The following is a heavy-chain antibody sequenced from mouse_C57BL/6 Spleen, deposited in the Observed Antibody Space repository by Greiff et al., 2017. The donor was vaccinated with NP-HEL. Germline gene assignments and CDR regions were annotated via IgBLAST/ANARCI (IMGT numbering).Heavy chain of an antibody. CDR1: GYTFTSYW. J-gene: IGHJ1*03. D-gene: IGHD2-4*01. CDR3: ARVYYDYEYFDV. Sequence: VQLQQPGAELVMPGASVKLSCKASGYTFTSYWMHWVKQRPGQGLEWIGEIDPSDSYPNYNQKFKGKSTLTVDKSSSTAYMQLSSLTSEDSAVYYCARVYYDYEYFDVWGTGTTVTVSS. CDR2: IDPSDSYP. V-gene: IGHV1-69*01.